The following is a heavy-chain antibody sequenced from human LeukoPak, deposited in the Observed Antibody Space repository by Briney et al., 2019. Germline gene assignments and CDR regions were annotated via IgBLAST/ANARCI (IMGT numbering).Heavy chain of an antibody. D-gene: IGHD3-22*01. CDR1: GGSFSGYY. CDR2: INHSGST. J-gene: IGHJ4*02. CDR3: ARGQDSSGYLY. V-gene: IGHV4-34*01. Sequence: KPSETLSLTCAVYGGSFSGYYWSWIRQPPGKGLEWIGEINHSGSTNYNPSLKSRVTISVDTSKNQFSLKLSSVTAADTAVYYCARGQDSSGYLYWGQGTLVTVSS.